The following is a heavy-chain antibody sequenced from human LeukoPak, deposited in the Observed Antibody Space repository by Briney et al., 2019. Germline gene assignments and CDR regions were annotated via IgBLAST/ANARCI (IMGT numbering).Heavy chain of an antibody. CDR1: GGSISSGYYY. D-gene: IGHD3-10*01. CDR3: ARIPGRLEVPDAGSFDY. J-gene: IGHJ4*02. V-gene: IGHV4-30-4*01. Sequence: PSETLSLTCTVSGGSISSGYYYWSWIRQPPGQGLEWIGYIFYNGNTYYNPSLKSRVAISSDTSKNQFSLRLSSVTAADTAVYYCARIPGRLEVPDAGSFDYWGRGTLVTVSS. CDR2: IFYNGNT.